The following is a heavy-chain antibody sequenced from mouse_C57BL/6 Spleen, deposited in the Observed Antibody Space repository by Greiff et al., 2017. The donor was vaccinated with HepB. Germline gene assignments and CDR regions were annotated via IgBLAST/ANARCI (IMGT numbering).Heavy chain of an antibody. Sequence: LVESGAELVRPGASVTLSCKASGYTFTDYEMHWVKQTPVHGLEWIGAIDPETGGTAYNQKFKGKAILTADKSSSTAYMELRSLTSEDSAVYYCTRSEWFDYWGQGTTLTVSS. CDR2: IDPETGGT. J-gene: IGHJ2*01. D-gene: IGHD1-3*01. CDR3: TRSEWFDY. CDR1: GYTFTDYE. V-gene: IGHV1-15*01.